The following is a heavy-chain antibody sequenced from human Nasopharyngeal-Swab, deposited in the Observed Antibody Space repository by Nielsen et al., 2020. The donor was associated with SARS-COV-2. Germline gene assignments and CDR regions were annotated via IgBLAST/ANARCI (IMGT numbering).Heavy chain of an antibody. CDR1: GYSFTSYW. CDR3: ARSTMVQGEAHY. J-gene: IGHJ4*02. V-gene: IGHV5-51*01. Sequence: EEVLKISCKGSGYSFTSYWIDWVRQMPGKGLEWMGIIYPGDSDTSYSPSFQGQVTISADKSISTAYLQWSSLKASDTAEYYGARSTMVQGEAHYWGQGTLVTVSS. CDR2: IYPGDSDT. D-gene: IGHD3-10*01.